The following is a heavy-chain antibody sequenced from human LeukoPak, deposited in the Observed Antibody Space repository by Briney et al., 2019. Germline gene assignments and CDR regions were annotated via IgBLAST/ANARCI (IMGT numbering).Heavy chain of an antibody. CDR1: GGTFSSYA. J-gene: IGHJ4*02. CDR3: ARDSGSYYERFDY. Sequence: GASVKVSCKASGGTFSSYAISWVLQAPGQGLEWMGGIIPIFGTANYAQKFQGRVTITTDESTSTAYMELSSLRSEDTAVYYCARDSGSYYERFDYWGQGTLVTVSS. D-gene: IGHD1-26*01. V-gene: IGHV1-69*05. CDR2: IIPIFGTA.